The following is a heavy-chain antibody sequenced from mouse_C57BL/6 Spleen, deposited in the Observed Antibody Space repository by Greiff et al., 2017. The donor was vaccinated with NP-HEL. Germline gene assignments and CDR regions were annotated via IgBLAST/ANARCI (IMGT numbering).Heavy chain of an antibody. D-gene: IGHD2-4*01. CDR2: IHPNSGST. V-gene: IGHV1-64*01. Sequence: VKLKQPGAELVKPGASVKLSCKASGYTFTSYWMHWVKQRPGQGLEWIGMIHPNSGSTNYNEKFKSKATLTVDKSSSTAYMQLSSLTSEDSAVYYCARLGYDYDDYWGQGTTLTVSS. CDR1: GYTFTSYW. J-gene: IGHJ2*01. CDR3: ARLGYDYDDY.